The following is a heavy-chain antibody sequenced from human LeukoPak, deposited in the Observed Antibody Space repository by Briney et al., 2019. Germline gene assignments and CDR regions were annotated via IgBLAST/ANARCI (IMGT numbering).Heavy chain of an antibody. D-gene: IGHD3-3*01. CDR1: GFTFSSYA. V-gene: IGHV3-23*01. J-gene: IGHJ5*02. CDR2: ISGSGGST. CDR3: AKDTLHYDFWSGSPFDP. Sequence: GGSLRLSCAASGFTFSSYAMSWVRQAPGKGLEWVSAISGSGGSTYYADSVKGRFTISRDNSKNTLYLQMNSLRAEDTAVYYCAKDTLHYDFWSGSPFDPWGQGTLVTVSS.